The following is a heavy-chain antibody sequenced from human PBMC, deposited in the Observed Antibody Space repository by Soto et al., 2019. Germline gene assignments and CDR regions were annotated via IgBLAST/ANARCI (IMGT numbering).Heavy chain of an antibody. V-gene: IGHV4-59*01. Sequence: QVQLQESGPGLVKPSETLSLTCTVSGGSISSYYWSWIRQPPGKGLEWIGYIYYSGSTNYNPSLKSRVTISVDTSKNQFSLKLSSVTAADTAVYYCARASGRRASGYGSGSYYMARGWFDPWGQGTLVTVSS. CDR1: GGSISSYY. J-gene: IGHJ5*02. D-gene: IGHD3-10*01. CDR3: ARASGRRASGYGSGSYYMARGWFDP. CDR2: IYYSGST.